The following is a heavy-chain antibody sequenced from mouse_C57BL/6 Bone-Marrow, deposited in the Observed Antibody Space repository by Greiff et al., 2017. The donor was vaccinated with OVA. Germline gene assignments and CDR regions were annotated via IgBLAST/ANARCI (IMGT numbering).Heavy chain of an antibody. V-gene: IGHV14-1*01. J-gene: IGHJ3*01. CDR1: GFNIKDYY. D-gene: IGHD1-1*01. Sequence: EVQLQQSGAELVRPGASVKLSCTASGFNIKDYYMHWVKQRPEQGLEWIGRIDPEDGDTEYAPKFQGKATMTADTSSNTAYLQISSLTSEDTAVYYCTTLGEYYGRAAWFAYWGQGTLVTVSA. CDR2: IDPEDGDT. CDR3: TTLGEYYGRAAWFAY.